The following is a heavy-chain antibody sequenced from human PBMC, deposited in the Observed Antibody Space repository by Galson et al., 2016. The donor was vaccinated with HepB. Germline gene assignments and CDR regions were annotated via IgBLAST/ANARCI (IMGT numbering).Heavy chain of an antibody. CDR1: GFTFSAYA. CDR2: ISDNGANT. J-gene: IGHJ3*01. V-gene: IGHV3-23*01. CDR3: VADHGGLDCFDF. Sequence: SLRLSCAASGFTFSAYAMAWARQAPGKGLEWVSGISDNGANTYYADSVRGRFSISRDDSKSTLYLQMTNLRVEDTALYYCVADHGGLDCFDFWGRGTMVTVSS. D-gene: IGHD4-23*01.